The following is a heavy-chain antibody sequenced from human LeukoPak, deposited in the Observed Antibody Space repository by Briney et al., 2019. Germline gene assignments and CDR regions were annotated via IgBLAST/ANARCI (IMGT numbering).Heavy chain of an antibody. V-gene: IGHV6-1*01. CDR2: TYYRSNWYY. D-gene: IGHD2-2*01. J-gene: IGHJ5*01. CDR1: GDSVSSNSAA. CDR3: ARAMEYSASWNWVDY. Sequence: SQTLSLTCAISGDSVSSNSAAWNWIRQSPSRGLEWLGRTYYRSNWYYDYADSVKSRITINPDTSKNQLSLQLNSVTPEDTAMYYCARAMEYSASWNWVDYWGQGTLVTVSS.